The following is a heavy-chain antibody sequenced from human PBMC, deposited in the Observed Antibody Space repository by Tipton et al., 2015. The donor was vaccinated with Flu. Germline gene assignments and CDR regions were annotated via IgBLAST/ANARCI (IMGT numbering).Heavy chain of an antibody. V-gene: IGHV4-39*01. Sequence: TLSLTCTVSGGSISSNSYYWGWIRQPPGKGMEWIGSIFHSGNTYYNPSLKSRVTISMDTSKNQFSLNLRSVTAADTAIYYCARRDYSNYVSEPKNWFDPWGQGTLVTVSS. D-gene: IGHD4-11*01. J-gene: IGHJ5*02. CDR3: ARRDYSNYVSEPKNWFDP. CDR2: IFHSGNT. CDR1: GGSISSNSYY.